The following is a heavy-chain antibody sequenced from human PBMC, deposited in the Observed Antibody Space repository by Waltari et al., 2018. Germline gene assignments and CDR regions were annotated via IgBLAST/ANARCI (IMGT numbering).Heavy chain of an antibody. V-gene: IGHV1-2*06. CDR2: INPNSGAS. Sequence: QVQLVQSGAEVKKPGASVKVSCKAAGYTFTAFYIHWGRQAPGQGLEWMGRINPNSGASNYAVKLQGRISLTRDMSLNTAFMELSRLTSDDTAVYYCARGASINLSSAFDPWGQGTLVTVSS. D-gene: IGHD3-9*01. CDR1: GYTFTAFY. J-gene: IGHJ5*01. CDR3: ARGASINLSSAFDP.